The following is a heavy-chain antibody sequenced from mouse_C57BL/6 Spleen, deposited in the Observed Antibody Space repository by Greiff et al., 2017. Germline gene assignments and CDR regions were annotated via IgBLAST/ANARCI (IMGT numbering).Heavy chain of an antibody. D-gene: IGHD1-1*01. CDR2: INPNNGGT. J-gene: IGHJ2*01. CDR3: ALLEYYGSSYFDY. CDR1: GYTFTDYN. V-gene: IGHV1-22*01. Sequence: EVQLQQSGPELVKPGASVTMSCKASGYTFTDYNMHWVKQSHGKSLEWIGYINPNNGGTSYNQKFKGKATLTVNKSSSTAYMELRSLTSEDSAVYYGALLEYYGSSYFDYWGQGTTLTVSS.